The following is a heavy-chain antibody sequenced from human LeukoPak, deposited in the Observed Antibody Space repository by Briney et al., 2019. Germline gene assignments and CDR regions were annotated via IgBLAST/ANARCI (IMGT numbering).Heavy chain of an antibody. CDR2: INSDGSTT. Sequence: GGPLRLSCAASGFTFSGHWMHWVRQAPGKGLVWVSRINSDGSTTHYADSVKGRFTISRDNAKNTLYLQMNSLRAEDTAVYYCAFRYIGYVANWGQGTLVTVSS. V-gene: IGHV3-74*01. D-gene: IGHD5-12*01. CDR3: AFRYIGYVAN. CDR1: GFTFSGHW. J-gene: IGHJ4*02.